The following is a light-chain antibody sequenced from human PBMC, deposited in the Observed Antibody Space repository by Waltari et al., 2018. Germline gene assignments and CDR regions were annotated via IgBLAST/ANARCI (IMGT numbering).Light chain of an antibody. CDR2: GNS. CDR1: SPTIGAGYD. V-gene: IGLV1-40*01. Sequence: QSVLTQPPSVSGAPGQRVTLSCTGSSPTIGAGYDVHWYQQLPGTAPKPLTYGNSNRPSGVPDRFSGSKSGTSASLAITGLQAEDEADYYCQSYDSSLSGVVFGGGTKLTVL. J-gene: IGLJ2*01. CDR3: QSYDSSLSGVV.